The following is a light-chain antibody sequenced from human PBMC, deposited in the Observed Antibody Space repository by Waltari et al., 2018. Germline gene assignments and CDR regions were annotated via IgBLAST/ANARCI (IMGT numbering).Light chain of an antibody. CDR1: QSISSY. CDR2: AAS. J-gene: IGKJ3*01. CDR3: QQSYSTPFT. V-gene: IGKV1-39*01. Sequence: DIQMTQSPSSLSASVVDRVTITCRASQSISSYLNWYQQKPGKAPKLLIYAASSLQSGVPSRFSGSGSGTDFTLTISSLQPEDFATYYCQQSYSTPFTFGLGTKVDIK.